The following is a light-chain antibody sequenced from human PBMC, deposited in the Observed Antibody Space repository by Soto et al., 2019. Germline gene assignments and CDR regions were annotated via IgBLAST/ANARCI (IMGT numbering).Light chain of an antibody. Sequence: DIVMTQSPDSLAVSLGERATINCKSSQSVLYSSNNNNYVAWYQQRPGQPPQLLIYWASTRESGVPDRFSGSGSGTDFTLTISSLQAEDVAVYYCQQYYDTPLTFGGGTRVEIK. V-gene: IGKV4-1*01. CDR1: QSVLYSSNNNNY. CDR2: WAS. CDR3: QQYYDTPLT. J-gene: IGKJ4*01.